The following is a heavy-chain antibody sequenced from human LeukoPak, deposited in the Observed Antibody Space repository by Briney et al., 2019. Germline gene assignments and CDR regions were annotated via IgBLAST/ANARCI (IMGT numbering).Heavy chain of an antibody. Sequence: PSETLSLTCTVSGGSISYSSYYWGWIRQPPGKGLEWIGSIYYTGSSYYNPSLKGRVTISVDTSKNQFSLKLRSVTAADTAVYYCARDCSGGSCFSGPFEYWGKGTLVTVSS. V-gene: IGHV4-39*02. CDR1: GGSISYSSYY. CDR2: IYYTGSS. CDR3: ARDCSGGSCFSGPFEY. J-gene: IGHJ4*02. D-gene: IGHD2-15*01.